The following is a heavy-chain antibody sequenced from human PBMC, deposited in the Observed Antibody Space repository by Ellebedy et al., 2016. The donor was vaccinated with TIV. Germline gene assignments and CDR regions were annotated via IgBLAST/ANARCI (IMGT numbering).Heavy chain of an antibody. CDR1: GFTFSSFS. Sequence: GESLKISCAASGFTFSSFSMNWVRQAPGKGLEWVSSISSASSTIYYAGSVRGRFTVSRDNAKDSLYLKMNSLRAEDTAVYYCARDPTARSTVTGLGDYWGQGTLVTVSS. CDR2: ISSASSTI. D-gene: IGHD4-17*01. J-gene: IGHJ4*02. V-gene: IGHV3-48*04. CDR3: ARDPTARSTVTGLGDY.